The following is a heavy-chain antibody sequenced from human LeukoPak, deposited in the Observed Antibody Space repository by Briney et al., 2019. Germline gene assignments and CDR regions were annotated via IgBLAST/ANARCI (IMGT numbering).Heavy chain of an antibody. V-gene: IGHV4-39*01. CDR1: GGPINRRSYH. CDR2: IYYCGST. J-gene: IGHJ4*02. Sequence: SETLSLTCTVSGGPINRRSYHWGWIRQPPGKGLELIGGIYYCGSTYYNPSLKRRVTISVDTSKNQFSLKLSSVTAADTAVYYCARHSICSGGSGYSYYFDYWGQGTLVTVSS. D-gene: IGHD2-15*01. CDR3: ARHSICSGGSGYSYYFDY.